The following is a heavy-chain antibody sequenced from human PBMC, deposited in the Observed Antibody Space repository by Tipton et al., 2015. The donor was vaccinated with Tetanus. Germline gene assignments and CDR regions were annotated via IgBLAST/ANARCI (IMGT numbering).Heavy chain of an antibody. CDR2: IYYNGNT. V-gene: IGHV4-39*01. J-gene: IGHJ5*02. CDR1: GGSLSSGTVY. Sequence: TLSLTCSLSGGSLSSGTVYWDWIRQRPGKGLEWIGNIYYNGNTLQNPSLEGRVTLSVDKSKNQFSLKLRSVTAADTGIYYCARSADNWFDPWGQGILVVVSS. CDR3: ARSADNWFDP.